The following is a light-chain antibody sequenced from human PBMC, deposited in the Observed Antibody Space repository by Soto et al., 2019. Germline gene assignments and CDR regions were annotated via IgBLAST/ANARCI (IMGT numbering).Light chain of an antibody. Sequence: QSALTQPASVSGSPGQSITISCTGTSSDVGGYNYVSWYQQHPGKAPQLMIYEVSNRPSGVSNRFAGSKSGNTASLTISGLQAEDEADYYCSSYTSSSTLDVFGGGTKLTVL. CDR1: SSDVGGYNY. CDR2: EVS. CDR3: SSYTSSSTLDV. V-gene: IGLV2-14*01. J-gene: IGLJ3*02.